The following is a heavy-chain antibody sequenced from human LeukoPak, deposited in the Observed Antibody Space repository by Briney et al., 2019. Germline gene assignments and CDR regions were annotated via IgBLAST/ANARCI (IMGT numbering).Heavy chain of an antibody. J-gene: IGHJ4*02. D-gene: IGHD2-15*01. CDR2: ISTDGYTT. CDR1: GLAFSAYK. V-gene: IGHV3-74*01. CDR3: VVGGSPGY. Sequence: GGSLSLSCAASGLAFSAYKMHWVRQAPRKGLVWVSRISTDGYTTDYADFVQGRFTASRDNTKNTWSLEMNSLRAEDTAVYYCVVGGSPGYWGQGTLVTVSS.